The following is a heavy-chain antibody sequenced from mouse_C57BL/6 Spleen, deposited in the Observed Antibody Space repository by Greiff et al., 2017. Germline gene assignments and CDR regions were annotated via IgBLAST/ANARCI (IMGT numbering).Heavy chain of an antibody. D-gene: IGHD2-4*01. CDR2: IYPSDSET. CDR3: ARRADYDYPFDY. J-gene: IGHJ2*01. Sequence: QVQLQQPGAELVRPGSSVKLSCKASGYTFTSYWMDWVKQRPGQGLEWIGNIYPSDSETHYNQKFKDKATLTVDKSSSTAYMQLSSLTSEDSAVYYCARRADYDYPFDYWGQGTTLTVSS. V-gene: IGHV1-61*01. CDR1: GYTFTSYW.